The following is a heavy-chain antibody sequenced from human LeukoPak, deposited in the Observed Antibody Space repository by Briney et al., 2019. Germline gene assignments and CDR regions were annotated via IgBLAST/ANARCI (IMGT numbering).Heavy chain of an antibody. CDR1: GGDFNDYY. CDR2: VYNTGST. Sequence: SETLSLTCTVSGGDFNDYYWTWIRQPAGKGLEWIGRVYNTGSTNYNPSLQSRVTISVDKSRNQIFLKLTSVTAADTGVYYCANNLWSGYYSVDYWGQGILVTVSS. J-gene: IGHJ4*02. V-gene: IGHV4-4*07. CDR3: ANNLWSGYYSVDY. D-gene: IGHD3-3*01.